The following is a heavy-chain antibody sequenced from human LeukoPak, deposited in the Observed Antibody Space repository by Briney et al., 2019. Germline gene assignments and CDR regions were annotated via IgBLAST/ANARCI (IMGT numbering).Heavy chain of an antibody. Sequence: GASVKVSCKASGDTFTGYYMHWVRQAPGQGLEWMGWINPNSGGTNYAQKFQGRVTMTRDTSISTAYMELSRLRSDDTAVYYCAREESGSYPPADYWGQGTLVTVSS. CDR3: AREESGSYPPADY. D-gene: IGHD1-26*01. CDR1: GDTFTGYY. J-gene: IGHJ4*02. CDR2: INPNSGGT. V-gene: IGHV1-2*02.